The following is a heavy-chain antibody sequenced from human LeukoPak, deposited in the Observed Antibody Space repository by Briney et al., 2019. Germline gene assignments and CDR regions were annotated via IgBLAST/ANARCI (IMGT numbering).Heavy chain of an antibody. J-gene: IGHJ3*02. CDR3: VRDSTVTRSFDI. CDR2: IGIAGDT. Sequence: PGGSLRLSCAASGFTFSNYDMHWVRQATGKGLEWVSAIGIAGDTYYPGSVKGRFTISRENAKNSLYLHMNSLRAGDTAVYYCVRDSTVTRSFDIWGQGTMVTVSP. D-gene: IGHD4-17*01. V-gene: IGHV3-13*01. CDR1: GFTFSNYD.